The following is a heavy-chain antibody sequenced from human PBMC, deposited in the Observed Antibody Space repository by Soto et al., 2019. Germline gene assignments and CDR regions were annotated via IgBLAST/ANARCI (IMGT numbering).Heavy chain of an antibody. D-gene: IGHD3-22*01. Sequence: QVQLVQSGAEVKTPGASMTVSCKASGYSFSDYYIHWLRQVPGQGLEWMGWLNPNSGDTYSIQKFQGRVPVTGATSNRTAYFHPSSLKSGDTAVYYCARGGLHDRSGYTPKHWGQGTLVLVSS. V-gene: IGHV1-2*02. CDR2: LNPNSGDT. CDR1: GYSFSDYY. J-gene: IGHJ4*02. CDR3: ARGGLHDRSGYTPKH.